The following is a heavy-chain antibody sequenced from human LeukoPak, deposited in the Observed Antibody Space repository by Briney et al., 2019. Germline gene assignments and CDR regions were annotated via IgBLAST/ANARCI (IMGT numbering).Heavy chain of an antibody. D-gene: IGHD2/OR15-2a*01. CDR3: ARHSMRYNWFDP. Sequence: SETLSLTCSVSGGSINSRNHYWGWIRQPPGKGLEWIASIYSSGATYYNPSLKSRVIIPVDTSKNQISLKLSSVTASDTAVYYCARHSMRYNWFDPWGQGTLVTVSS. J-gene: IGHJ5*02. V-gene: IGHV4-39*01. CDR2: IYSSGAT. CDR1: GGSINSRNHY.